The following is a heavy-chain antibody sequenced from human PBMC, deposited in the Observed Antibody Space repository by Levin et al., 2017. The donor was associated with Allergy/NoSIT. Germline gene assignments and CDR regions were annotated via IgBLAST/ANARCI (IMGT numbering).Heavy chain of an antibody. CDR3: ARGMLRYFDWLPHPYFDY. CDR2: INHSGST. Sequence: SETLSLTCAVYGGSFSGYYWSWIRQPPGKGLEWIGEINHSGSTNYNPSLKSRVTISVDTSKNQFSLKLSSVTAADTAVYYCARGMLRYFDWLPHPYFDYWGQGTLVTVSS. D-gene: IGHD3-9*01. J-gene: IGHJ4*02. V-gene: IGHV4-34*01. CDR1: GGSFSGYY.